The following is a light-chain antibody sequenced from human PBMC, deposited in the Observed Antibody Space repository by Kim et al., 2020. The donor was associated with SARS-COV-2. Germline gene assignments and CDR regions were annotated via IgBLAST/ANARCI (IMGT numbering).Light chain of an antibody. V-gene: IGLV3-1*01. CDR2: QDS. Sequence: SYELTQPPSVSVSPGQTASITCSGDNLGDKYACWYQQKPGQSPVLVIYQDSKRPSGIPERFSGSNSGNTATLTISGTQAMDEADYYCQAWDSSTLVFG. J-gene: IGLJ2*01. CDR1: NLGDKY. CDR3: QAWDSSTLV.